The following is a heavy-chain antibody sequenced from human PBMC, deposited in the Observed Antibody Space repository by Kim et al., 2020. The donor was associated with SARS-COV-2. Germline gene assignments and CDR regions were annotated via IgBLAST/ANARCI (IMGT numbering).Heavy chain of an antibody. D-gene: IGHD2-21*02. CDR3: ARATVVTPGDY. CDR2: IIPILGIA. J-gene: IGHJ4*02. V-gene: IGHV1-69*04. Sequence: SVKVSCKASGGTFSSYAISWVRQAPGQGLEWMGRIIPILGIANYAQKFQGRVTITADKSTSTAYMELSSLRSEDTAVYYCARATVVTPGDYWGQGTLVTVSS. CDR1: GGTFSSYA.